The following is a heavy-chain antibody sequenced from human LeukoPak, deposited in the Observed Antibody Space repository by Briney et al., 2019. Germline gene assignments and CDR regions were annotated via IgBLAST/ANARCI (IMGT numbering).Heavy chain of an antibody. Sequence: GGSLRLPCAVSGLTFSSSWMDWVRQAPGKGLEWVASINPDGNKKYSADSVKGRFTISRDNAENSLYLQMNSLRVEDTAFYYCARDLAYSRLDYWGQGMLVTVSS. D-gene: IGHD5-18*01. V-gene: IGHV3-7*01. CDR1: GLTFSSSW. CDR3: ARDLAYSRLDY. CDR2: INPDGNKK. J-gene: IGHJ4*02.